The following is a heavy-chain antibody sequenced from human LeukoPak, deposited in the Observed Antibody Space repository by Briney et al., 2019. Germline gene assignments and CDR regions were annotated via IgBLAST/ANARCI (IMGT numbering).Heavy chain of an antibody. D-gene: IGHD1-26*01. J-gene: IGHJ4*02. CDR1: GFTVSSNY. CDR2: IYSGGST. Sequence: GGALRLSCAASGFTVSSNYMSWVRQAPGRGLEWVSVIYSGGSTCYADSVKGRFTISRDNSKNPLYLQMNSLRAEDTAVYYCASRKRSGGSDYWGQGTLVTVRS. V-gene: IGHV3-53*01. CDR3: ASRKRSGGSDY.